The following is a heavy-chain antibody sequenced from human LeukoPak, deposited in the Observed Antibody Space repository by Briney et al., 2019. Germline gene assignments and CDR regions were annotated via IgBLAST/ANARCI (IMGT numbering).Heavy chain of an antibody. CDR1: GGSFSGYY. CDR3: ARERSAVVRRRRAWFDP. D-gene: IGHD3-10*01. CDR2: INHSGST. Sequence: SETLPLTCAVYGGSFSGYYWSWIRQPPGKGLEWIGEINHSGSTNYNPSLKSRVTISVDTSKNQFSLKLSSVTAADTAVYYCARERSAVVRRRRAWFDPWGQGTLVTVSS. J-gene: IGHJ5*02. V-gene: IGHV4-34*01.